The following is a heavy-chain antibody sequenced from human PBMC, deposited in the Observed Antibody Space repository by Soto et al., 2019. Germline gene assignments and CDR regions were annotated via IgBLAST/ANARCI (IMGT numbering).Heavy chain of an antibody. CDR3: ARAPDYDILTGYSTAFDY. CDR1: GYTFPRYV. D-gene: IGHD3-9*01. V-gene: IGHV1-69*05. CDR2: ISAIFGTA. J-gene: IGHJ4*02. Sequence: SVKVSCKASGYTFPRYVISWVRQAPGEGLEWMGGISAIFGTANYAQKFQGRVTITTDTSTSTAYMELSSLRSEDTAVYYCARAPDYDILTGYSTAFDYWGQGTLVTVSS.